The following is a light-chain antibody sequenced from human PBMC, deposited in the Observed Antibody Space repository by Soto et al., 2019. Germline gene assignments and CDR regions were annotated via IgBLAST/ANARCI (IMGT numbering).Light chain of an antibody. Sequence: EIVLTQSPGTLSLSPWEIATLSCRTSQSVSSSYLAWYQQKPGQAPRLLIYGASSRATGIPDRFSGSGSGTDFTLTISRLEPEDFAVYYCQQYGSSTETFGQGTKVDIK. CDR2: GAS. V-gene: IGKV3-20*01. CDR1: QSVSSSY. J-gene: IGKJ1*01. CDR3: QQYGSSTET.